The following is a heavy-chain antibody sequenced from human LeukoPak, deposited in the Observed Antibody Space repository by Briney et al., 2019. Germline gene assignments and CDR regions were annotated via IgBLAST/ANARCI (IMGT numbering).Heavy chain of an antibody. CDR2: INRDASRT. V-gene: IGHV3-74*01. J-gene: IGHJ6*03. D-gene: IGHD1-1*01. CDR1: ELTFSTSW. Sequence: GGSLRLTCAASELTFSTSWMNWVRQAPAKGLVWVSRINRDASRTTYADSVKGRFTISRDNAKNTVYLQTNSLRAEDTAVYYCAKDAVQLERLGGYYYYYMDVWGKGTTVTISS. CDR3: AKDAVQLERLGGYYYYYMDV.